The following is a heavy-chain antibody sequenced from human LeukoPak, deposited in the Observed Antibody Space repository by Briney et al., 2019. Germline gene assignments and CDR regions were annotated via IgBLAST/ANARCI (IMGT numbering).Heavy chain of an antibody. CDR3: ASCDFWSGYYLDY. Sequence: PSETLSLTCTVSGSSISSSSYYWGWIRQPPGKGLEWIGSIYYSGNTYYNPSLKSRVTISVDTSKNQFSLELTSVTAADTAVYYCASCDFWSGYYLDYWGQGTLVTVSS. D-gene: IGHD3-3*01. V-gene: IGHV4-39*01. J-gene: IGHJ4*02. CDR1: GSSISSSSYY. CDR2: IYYSGNT.